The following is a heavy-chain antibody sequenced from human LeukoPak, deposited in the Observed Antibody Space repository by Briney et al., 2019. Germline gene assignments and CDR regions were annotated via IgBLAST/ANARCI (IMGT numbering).Heavy chain of an antibody. CDR3: ARQRARGTHNKGMEV. Sequence: GESLKISCKGSGYSFTSYWISWVRQMPGKGLEWMGRIDPNDSYTSYSPSFQGHVTISADKSISTAYLQWSSLKASDTAMYYWARQRARGTHNKGMEVWGHGTTVTFSS. CDR2: IDPNDSYT. J-gene: IGHJ6*02. CDR1: GYSFTSYW. D-gene: IGHD3-10*01. V-gene: IGHV5-10-1*01.